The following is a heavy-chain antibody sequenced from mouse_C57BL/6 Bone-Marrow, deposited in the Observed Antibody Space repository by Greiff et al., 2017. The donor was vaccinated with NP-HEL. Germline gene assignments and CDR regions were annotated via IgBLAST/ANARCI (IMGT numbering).Heavy chain of an antibody. CDR2: ISYDGSN. CDR3: ARDYYGSSTVFFDV. J-gene: IGHJ1*03. V-gene: IGHV3-6*01. D-gene: IGHD1-1*01. Sequence: EVQVVESGPGLVKPSQSLSLTCSVTGYSITSGYYWNWIRQFPGNKLEWMGYISYDGSNNYNPSLKNRISITRDTSKNQFFLKLNSVTTEDTATYYCARDYYGSSTVFFDVWGTGTTVTVSS. CDR1: GYSITSGYY.